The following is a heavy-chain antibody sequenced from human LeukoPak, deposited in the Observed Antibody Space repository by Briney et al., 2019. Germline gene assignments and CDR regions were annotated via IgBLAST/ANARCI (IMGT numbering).Heavy chain of an antibody. CDR3: ARFGVAAYNFDY. CDR1: GGSISSGGYY. Sequence: SETLSLTCTVSGGSISSGGYYWSWIRQHPGKGLEWIGYIYYSGSTYYHPSLKSRVTISVDTSKNQFSLKLSSVTAADTAVYYCARFGVAAYNFDYWGQGTLVTVSS. J-gene: IGHJ4*02. V-gene: IGHV4-31*03. CDR2: IYYSGST. D-gene: IGHD3-3*01.